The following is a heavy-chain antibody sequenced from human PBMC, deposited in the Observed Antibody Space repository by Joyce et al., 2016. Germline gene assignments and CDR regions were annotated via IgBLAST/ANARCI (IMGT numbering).Heavy chain of an antibody. CDR1: GSTFSSSS. J-gene: IGHJ6*02. CDR2: ISATSYYI. D-gene: IGHD3-16*01. Sequence: QLVESGGGVVKAGGSLRLSCEASGSTFSSSSMCWFRQAPGKGLEWVAAISATSYYIFHAETVRGRFTVSRDNAKKTLYLQMNSLRAEDSAVFYCARGGISYYYAMDVWGQGTTVTVSS. V-gene: IGHV3-21*01. CDR3: ARGGISYYYAMDV.